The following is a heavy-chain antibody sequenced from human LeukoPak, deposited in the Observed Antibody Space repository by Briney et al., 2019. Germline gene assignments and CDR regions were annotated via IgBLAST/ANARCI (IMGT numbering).Heavy chain of an antibody. D-gene: IGHD5-18*01. CDR2: IYYSGST. V-gene: IGHV4-61*08. J-gene: IGHJ6*02. CDR3: ARAKRYSYAPSGMDV. CDR1: GGSISSGDYY. Sequence: SETLSLTCTVSGGSISSGDYYWSWIRQPPGKGLEWIGYIYYSGSTNYNPSLKSRVTISVDTSKNQFSLKLSSVTAADTAVYYCARAKRYSYAPSGMDVWGQGTTVTVSS.